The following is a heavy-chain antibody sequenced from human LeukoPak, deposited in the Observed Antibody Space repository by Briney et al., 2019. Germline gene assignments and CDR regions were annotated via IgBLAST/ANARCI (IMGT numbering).Heavy chain of an antibody. V-gene: IGHV3-21*01. Sequence: PGGSLRLSCAASGFTFSSYSMNWVRQAPGKGLEWVSSISSSSSYIYYADSVKGRFTISRDNSKNTLYLQMNSLRAEDTAVYYCAKDFTRGTRFGKIPHYFDYWGRGTLVTVSS. D-gene: IGHD3-10*01. CDR1: GFTFSSYS. CDR3: AKDFTRGTRFGKIPHYFDY. CDR2: ISSSSSYI. J-gene: IGHJ4*02.